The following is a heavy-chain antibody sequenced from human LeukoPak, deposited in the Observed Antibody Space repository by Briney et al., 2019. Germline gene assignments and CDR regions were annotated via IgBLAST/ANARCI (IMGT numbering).Heavy chain of an antibody. CDR2: ISIVSGTT. J-gene: IGHJ6*02. V-gene: IGHV3-48*04. Sequence: GGSLRLSCAASGFIFSSYTINWVRQAPGKGLEWVSYISIVSGTTYYADSVKGRFTVSGDNAKNSLYLQMNSLRAEDTAVYYCARDPERSLPVAGSYYYGMDVWGQGTTVTVSS. D-gene: IGHD6-19*01. CDR1: GFIFSSYT. CDR3: ARDPERSLPVAGSYYYGMDV.